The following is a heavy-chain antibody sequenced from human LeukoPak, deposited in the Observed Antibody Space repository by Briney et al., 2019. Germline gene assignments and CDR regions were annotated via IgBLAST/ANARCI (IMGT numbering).Heavy chain of an antibody. D-gene: IGHD2-2*02. CDR2: ISSSSSYI. Sequence: AGGSLRLSCAASGFTFSSYSMNWVRQAPGKGLEWVSSISSSSSYIYYADSVKGRFTISRDNAKNSLYLQMNSLRAEDTAVYYCARVSDCSSTSCYTGYYYYGVDVWGQGTTVTVSS. J-gene: IGHJ6*02. CDR1: GFTFSSYS. V-gene: IGHV3-21*01. CDR3: ARVSDCSSTSCYTGYYYYGVDV.